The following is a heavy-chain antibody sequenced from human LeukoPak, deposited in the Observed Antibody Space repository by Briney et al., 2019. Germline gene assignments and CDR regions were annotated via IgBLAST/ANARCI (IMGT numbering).Heavy chain of an antibody. CDR2: IYDSGST. J-gene: IGHJ3*02. CDR1: GRAPNSGAFY. D-gene: IGHD1-26*01. V-gene: IGHV4-61*03. Sequence: SETLSPTCTVSGRAPNSGAFYWSWVRQPPGKGLEWIGYIYDSGSTNYNPSLWSRVTISADTSKTHFSLQLTSVTAADTAVYYRARVVGATSQDTFDIWGQGTMVTVSS. CDR3: ARVVGATSQDTFDI.